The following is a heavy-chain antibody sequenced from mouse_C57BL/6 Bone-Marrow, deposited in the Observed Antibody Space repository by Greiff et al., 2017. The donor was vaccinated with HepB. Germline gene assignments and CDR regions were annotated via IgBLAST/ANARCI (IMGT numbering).Heavy chain of an antibody. CDR3: ARRGGNCLFDY. Sequence: VKLLESGAELVKPGASVKISCKASGYAFSSYWMNWVKQRPGKGLEWIGQIYPGDGDTNYNGKFKGKATLTADKSSSTAYMQLSSLTSEDSAVYFCARRGGNCLFDYWGQGTTLTVSS. CDR2: IYPGDGDT. CDR1: GYAFSSYW. J-gene: IGHJ2*01. D-gene: IGHD2-1*01. V-gene: IGHV1-80*01.